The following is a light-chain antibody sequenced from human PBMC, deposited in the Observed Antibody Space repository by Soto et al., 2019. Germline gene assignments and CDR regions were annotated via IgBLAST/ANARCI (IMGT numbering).Light chain of an antibody. CDR1: QSVSSY. CDR3: QQRSNWPPRLT. J-gene: IGKJ2*01. CDR2: DAS. V-gene: IGKV3-11*01. Sequence: EIVLTQSPATLSLSPGERATLSCRASQSVSSYLAWYQQKPGQAPRLLIYDASNRATGIPARFSGSGSGTDFTLTISSLEPEDFAVYYCQQRSNWPPRLTFRQGTKLEIK.